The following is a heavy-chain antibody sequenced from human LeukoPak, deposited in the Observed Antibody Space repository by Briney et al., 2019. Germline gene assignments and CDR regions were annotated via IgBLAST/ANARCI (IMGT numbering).Heavy chain of an antibody. CDR1: GFTFSSYS. Sequence: GGSLRLSCAASGFTFSSYSMNWVRQAPGKGLEWVSSISSSSSYIYYADSVKGRFTISRDNAKNSLYLQMNSLRAEGTAVYYCAREGVRGFDYWGQGTLVTVSS. CDR3: AREGVRGFDY. J-gene: IGHJ4*02. CDR2: ISSSSSYI. V-gene: IGHV3-21*01. D-gene: IGHD3-10*01.